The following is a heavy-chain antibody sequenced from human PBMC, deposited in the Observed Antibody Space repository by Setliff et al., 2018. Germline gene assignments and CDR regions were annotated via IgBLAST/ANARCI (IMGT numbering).Heavy chain of an antibody. D-gene: IGHD3-16*02. CDR1: GGTFSSYD. CDR2: MNPNSGNT. J-gene: IGHJ6*02. CDR3: ARLYYDYVWGSYRLYYYYGMDV. V-gene: IGHV1-8*01. Sequence: GASVKVSCKASGGTFSSYDISWVRQAPGQGLEWMGRMNPNSGNTGYAQKFQGRVTMTRNTSISTAYMELSSLRSEDTAVYYCARLYYDYVWGSYRLYYYYGMDVWGQGTTVTVSS.